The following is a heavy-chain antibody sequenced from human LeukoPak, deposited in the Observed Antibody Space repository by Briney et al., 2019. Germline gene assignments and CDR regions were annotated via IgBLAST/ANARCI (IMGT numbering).Heavy chain of an antibody. CDR1: GGSFSGYY. CDR2: INHSGST. V-gene: IGHV4-34*01. CDR3: ARGKWDYYGSGSYYDY. Sequence: SETLSLTCAVSGGSFSGYYWSWIRQPPGKGLEWIGEINHSGSTNYNPSLKSRVTISVDTSKNQFSLKLSSVTAADTAVYYCARGKWDYYGSGSYYDYWGQGTLVTVSS. D-gene: IGHD3-10*01. J-gene: IGHJ4*02.